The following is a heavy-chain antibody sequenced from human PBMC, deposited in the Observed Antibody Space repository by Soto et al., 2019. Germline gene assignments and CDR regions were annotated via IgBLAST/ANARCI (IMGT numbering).Heavy chain of an antibody. CDR1: VGSFSGYY. Sequence: PSETLSLTCAVYVGSFSGYYWSWIRQPPGKGLEWIGEINHNGSTNYNPSLKSRVTISVDTSKNQFSLKLSSVTAADTAVYYCAATAAAGYYGMDVWGQGTTVTVSS. CDR2: INHNGST. D-gene: IGHD6-13*01. V-gene: IGHV4-34*01. J-gene: IGHJ6*02. CDR3: AATAAAGYYGMDV.